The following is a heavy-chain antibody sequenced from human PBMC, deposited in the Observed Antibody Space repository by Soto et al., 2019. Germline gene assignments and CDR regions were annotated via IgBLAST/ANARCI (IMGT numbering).Heavy chain of an antibody. J-gene: IGHJ6*02. CDR1: GYTFTSYG. CDR3: ARIAAHKGSFYYYGMDV. Sequence: QVQXVQSGAEVKKSGASVKVSCKASGYTFTSYGISWVRQAPGQGLEWMGWISAYSGITNYAQKVQGRVTMTRDTSTRTAYMELRSLRSDDTAVYYCARIAAHKGSFYYYGMDVWGQGTTVTVSS. CDR2: ISAYSGIT. V-gene: IGHV1-18*01. D-gene: IGHD2-21*01.